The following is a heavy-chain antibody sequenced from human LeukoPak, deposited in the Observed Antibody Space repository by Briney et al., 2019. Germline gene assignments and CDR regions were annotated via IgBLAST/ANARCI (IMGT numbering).Heavy chain of an antibody. J-gene: IGHJ5*02. CDR2: ISGSGGST. D-gene: IGHD1-26*01. CDR1: GFTFSSYA. Sequence: GGSLRLSCAASGFTFSSYAMSWVRQAPGKGLEWVSAISGSGGSTYYADSVKGRFTISRDNSKNALYLQMNSLRAEDTAVYYCAKVIGGSFWFDPWGQGTLVTVSS. CDR3: AKVIGGSFWFDP. V-gene: IGHV3-23*01.